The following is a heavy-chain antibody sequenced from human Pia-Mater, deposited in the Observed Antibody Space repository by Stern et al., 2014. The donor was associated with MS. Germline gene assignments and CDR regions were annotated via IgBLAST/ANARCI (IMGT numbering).Heavy chain of an antibody. CDR2: INPTSGGT. D-gene: IGHD2-15*01. CDR1: GYTFTGYY. V-gene: IGHV1-2*06. CDR3: ARSNYCSGGSCYYYYGMDV. J-gene: IGHJ6*02. Sequence: VQLLESGAEVKKPGASVKVSCKASGYTFTGYYMHWVRQAPGQGLEWMGRINPTSGGTNYAQTVQGRVPLTRDTSISTAYMELSRLRSDDTAVYYCARSNYCSGGSCYYYYGMDVWGQGTTVTVSS.